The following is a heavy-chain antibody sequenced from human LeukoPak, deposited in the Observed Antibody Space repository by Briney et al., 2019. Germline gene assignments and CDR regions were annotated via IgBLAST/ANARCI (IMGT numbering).Heavy chain of an antibody. J-gene: IGHJ4*02. V-gene: IGHV4-59*01. CDR3: ARGRDDYVWGSYRFDY. CDR2: IYYSGST. CDR1: GGSISSYY. Sequence: SETLSLTCTVSGGSISSYYWSWIRQPPGKELEWIGYIYYSGSTNYNPSLKSRVTISVDTSKNQFSLKLSSVTAADTAVYYCARGRDDYVWGSYRFDYWGQGTLVTVSS. D-gene: IGHD3-16*02.